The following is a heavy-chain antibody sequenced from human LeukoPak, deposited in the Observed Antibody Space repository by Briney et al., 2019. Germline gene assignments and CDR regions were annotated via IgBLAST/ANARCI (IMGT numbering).Heavy chain of an antibody. J-gene: IGHJ4*02. V-gene: IGHV1-2*04. Sequence: ASVKDSCKASVYTFTGYYMHWVRQAPGQGLEWMGWINPNSGGTNYAQKFQGWVTMTRDTSISTAYMELSRLRSDDTAVYYCATGTRLRWLRSYFDYWGQGTLVTVSS. D-gene: IGHD4-23*01. CDR1: VYTFTGYY. CDR3: ATGTRLRWLRSYFDY. CDR2: INPNSGGT.